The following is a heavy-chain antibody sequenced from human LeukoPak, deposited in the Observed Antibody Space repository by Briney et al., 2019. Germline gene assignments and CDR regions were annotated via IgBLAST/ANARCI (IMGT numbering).Heavy chain of an antibody. V-gene: IGHV3-53*01. Sequence: GGSLTLSCAASGFTVSSNYMSWVRQAPGKGLGWVSVIYSGGSTYYADTVKGRFTISRDNSKNTLYLQMNSLRTEDSAVYYCARSFLSGSYYYDGMDVWGQGTTVTVSS. J-gene: IGHJ6*02. D-gene: IGHD3-10*01. CDR2: IYSGGST. CDR3: ARSFLSGSYYYDGMDV. CDR1: GFTVSSNY.